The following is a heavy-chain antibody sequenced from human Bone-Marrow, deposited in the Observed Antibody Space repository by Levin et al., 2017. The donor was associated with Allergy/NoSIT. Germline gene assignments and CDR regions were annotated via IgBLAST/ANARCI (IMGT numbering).Heavy chain of an antibody. CDR2: IRGDGGET. CDR1: GFTFSGSW. D-gene: IGHD3-10*01. CDR3: ARDIVLGSGRLLL. Sequence: GESLKISCAASGFTFSGSWMHWVRQTPGEGLVWISRIRGDGGETNYADFVEGRFTMSRDNAQKTLYLQMNSVRADDTAVYYCARDIVLGSGRLLLWGQGTLVTIS. J-gene: IGHJ4*02. V-gene: IGHV3-74*01.